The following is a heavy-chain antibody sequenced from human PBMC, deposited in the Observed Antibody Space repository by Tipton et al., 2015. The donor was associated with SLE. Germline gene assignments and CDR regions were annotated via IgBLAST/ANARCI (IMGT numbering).Heavy chain of an antibody. J-gene: IGHJ4*02. V-gene: IGHV3-30*02. D-gene: IGHD3-16*01. Sequence: SLRLSCAASGFNYSGYAMHWVRPAPGKGLEWVAFIRADGSNKDYADSVKGRFTISRDKSKNTLYLQMNRLRVEDTAVYYCAGGTGAYFDHWGQGTLVTVSS. CDR2: IRADGSNK. CDR1: GFNYSGYA. CDR3: AGGTGAYFDH.